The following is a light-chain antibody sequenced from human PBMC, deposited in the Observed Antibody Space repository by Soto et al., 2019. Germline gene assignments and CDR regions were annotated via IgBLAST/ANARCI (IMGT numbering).Light chain of an antibody. CDR2: EVS. CDR1: KIILHITGETF. V-gene: IGKV2D-29*02. Sequence: DVVMTQTPLSVSVTPGPPAYISCNHSKIILHITGETFLFWYLQKPGQSPQLLIYEVSTRVSGVPDRFSGSGSGTDFTLEISRVETDDVGIYYCMQSTQLPPTFGQGTRLEI. CDR3: MQSTQLPPT. J-gene: IGKJ5*01.